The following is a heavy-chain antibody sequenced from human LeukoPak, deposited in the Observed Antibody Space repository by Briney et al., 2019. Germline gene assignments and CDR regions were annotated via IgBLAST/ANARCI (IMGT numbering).Heavy chain of an antibody. J-gene: IGHJ4*02. CDR2: INPNRGGT. CDR1: GYTFIDYY. Sequence: ASVKVSCKASGYTFIDYYIHWVRQASGQGLEWMGRINPNRGGTSYAQTFQDRVTVTWDTSISTAYMELSSLRSDDTAIYYCARDRQSGSYDGAVNYWGQGTLVTVSS. D-gene: IGHD1-26*01. V-gene: IGHV1-2*06. CDR3: ARDRQSGSYDGAVNY.